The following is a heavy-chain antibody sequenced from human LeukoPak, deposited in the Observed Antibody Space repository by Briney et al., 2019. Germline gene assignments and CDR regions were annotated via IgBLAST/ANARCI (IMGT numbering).Heavy chain of an antibody. CDR1: GGSISSYY. D-gene: IGHD1-26*01. CDR2: IYYSGST. V-gene: IGHV4-59*01. J-gene: IGHJ4*02. Sequence: SETLSLTCTVSGGSISSYYWCWIRQPPGKGLEWIGYIYYSGSTNYNPSLKSRVTISVDTSKNQFSLKLSSVTAADTAVYYCARYGYSGSPARILWGQGTLVTVSS. CDR3: ARYGYSGSPARIL.